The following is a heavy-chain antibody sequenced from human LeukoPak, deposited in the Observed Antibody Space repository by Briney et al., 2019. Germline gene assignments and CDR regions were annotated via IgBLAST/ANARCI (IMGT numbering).Heavy chain of an antibody. D-gene: IGHD2-15*01. CDR2: IRYDGSNK. CDR1: GFTFSSYG. V-gene: IGHV3-30*02. J-gene: IGHJ3*02. Sequence: GGSLRLSCGASGFTFSSYGMHWVRQAPGKGLEWVAFIRYDGSNKYYADSVKGRFTISRDNSKNTLYLQMNSLRAEDTAVYYCARGADIVVVVAATPNDAFDIWGQGTMVTVSS. CDR3: ARGADIVVVVAATPNDAFDI.